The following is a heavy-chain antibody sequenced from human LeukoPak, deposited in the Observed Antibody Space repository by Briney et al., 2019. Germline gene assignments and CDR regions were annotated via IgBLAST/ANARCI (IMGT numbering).Heavy chain of an antibody. CDR2: VYSGGST. V-gene: IGHV3-66*01. CDR3: ARAAAAGPFDY. Sequence: GGSLRLSCAASGFTVSSNYMSWVRQAPGKGLEWVSVVYSGGSTYYADSVKGRFTISRDNSKNTLYLQMNSLRAEDTAVYYCARAAAAGPFDYWGQGTLVTISS. D-gene: IGHD6-13*01. J-gene: IGHJ4*02. CDR1: GFTVSSNY.